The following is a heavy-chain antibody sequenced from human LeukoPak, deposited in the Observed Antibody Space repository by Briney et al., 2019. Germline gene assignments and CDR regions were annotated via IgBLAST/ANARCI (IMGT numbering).Heavy chain of an antibody. CDR2: ISGGGGST. CDR3: ARAHSGSLTTFDI. CDR1: GFTFSNYA. D-gene: IGHD1-26*01. J-gene: IGHJ3*02. V-gene: IGHV3-23*01. Sequence: GGSLRLSCAASGFTFSNYAMSWVRQAPGKGLGWVSAISGGGGSTYYADSVKGRFTISKDISKSTLYVQMNSLRADDTAVYYCARAHSGSLTTFDIWGPGTVVTVSS.